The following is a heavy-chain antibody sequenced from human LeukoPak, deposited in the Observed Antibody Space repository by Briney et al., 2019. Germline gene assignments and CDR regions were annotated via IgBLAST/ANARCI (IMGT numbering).Heavy chain of an antibody. J-gene: IGHJ4*02. D-gene: IGHD2-15*01. Sequence: LSLTCTVSGGSISSGSYYWSWVRQAPGKGLEWVSFISSGGNTDHSDSVKGRFTISRDNSKNTLYLQMNSLRAEDTAIYYCARRAGEYSHPYDYWGQGTLVTVSS. CDR1: GGSISSGSYY. CDR3: ARRAGEYSHPYDY. V-gene: IGHV3-53*01. CDR2: ISSGGNT.